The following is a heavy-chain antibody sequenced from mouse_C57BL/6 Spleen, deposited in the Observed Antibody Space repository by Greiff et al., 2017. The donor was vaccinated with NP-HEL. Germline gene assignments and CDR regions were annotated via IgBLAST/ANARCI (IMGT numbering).Heavy chain of an antibody. CDR1: GYAFTNYL. J-gene: IGHJ1*03. D-gene: IGHD1-1*01. CDR2: INPGSGGT. Sequence: ESGAELVRPGTSVKVSCKASGYAFTNYLIEWVKQRPGQGLEWIGVINPGSGGTNYNEKFKGKATLTADKSSSTAYMQLSSLTSEDSAVYFCARYYGSSYWYFDVWGTGTTVTVSS. CDR3: ARYYGSSYWYFDV. V-gene: IGHV1-54*01.